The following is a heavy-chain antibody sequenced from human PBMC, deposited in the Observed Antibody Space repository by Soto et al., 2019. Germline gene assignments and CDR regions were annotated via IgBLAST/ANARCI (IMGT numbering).Heavy chain of an antibody. CDR3: AKGGIAVAGTSDY. CDR1: GFTFDDYA. Sequence: GGSLRLSCAASGFTFDDYAMHWVRQAPGKGLEWVSGISWNSGSIGYADSVKGRFTISRDNAKNSLYLQMNSLRAEDTALYYCAKGGIAVAGTSDYWGQGTLVTVSS. V-gene: IGHV3-9*01. D-gene: IGHD6-19*01. J-gene: IGHJ4*02. CDR2: ISWNSGSI.